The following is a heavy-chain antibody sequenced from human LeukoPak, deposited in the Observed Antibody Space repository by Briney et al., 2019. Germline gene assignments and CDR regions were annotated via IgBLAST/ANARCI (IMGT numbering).Heavy chain of an antibody. CDR3: ARGPNSFNSFSYYFDS. CDR1: GGSFSGYY. V-gene: IGHV4-34*01. D-gene: IGHD2-21*01. CDR2: MLYSGDS. J-gene: IGHJ4*02. Sequence: SETLSLTCAVYGGSFSGYYWAWIRQPPGKGLEWLGSMLYSGDSYYNPSLKSRVTLSIDTSKNQFSLKLTSVTAEDTAFYFCARGPNSFNSFSYYFDSWGQGSQITVSS.